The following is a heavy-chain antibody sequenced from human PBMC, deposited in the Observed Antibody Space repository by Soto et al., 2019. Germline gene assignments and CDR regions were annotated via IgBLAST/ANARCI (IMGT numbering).Heavy chain of an antibody. V-gene: IGHV3-74*01. CDR3: VRAAARGDS. Sequence: PGASLRLSCAASGFYFSCAWMHWIRQVPGRGLEWVCRINTDGSSTLYADAVKGRFTISRDNSENKLYLQMSSLRAEDTAVYYCVRAAARGDSWGQGTQVTVSS. CDR1: GFYFSCAW. CDR2: INTDGSST. D-gene: IGHD3-10*01. J-gene: IGHJ4*02.